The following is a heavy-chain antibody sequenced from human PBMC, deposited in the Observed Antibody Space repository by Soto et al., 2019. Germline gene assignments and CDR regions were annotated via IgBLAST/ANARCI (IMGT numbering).Heavy chain of an antibody. CDR2: VTRDGTST. J-gene: IGHJ4*02. D-gene: IGHD1-26*01. CDR3: ARRSIVSGNGGLDF. CDR1: GFTFSGHW. Sequence: EVQLVESGGGLVQPGGYLRLSCAASGFTFSGHWMHWVRHVPGKGLEWVSRVTRDGTSTDYADSVKGRFTISRDNVKSTLYPQLNSLRAEDTAVYDCARRSIVSGNGGLDFWGQGGLVTVSS. V-gene: IGHV3-74*01.